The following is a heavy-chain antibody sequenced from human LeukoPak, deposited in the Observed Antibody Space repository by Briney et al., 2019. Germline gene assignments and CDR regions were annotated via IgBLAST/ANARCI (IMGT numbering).Heavy chain of an antibody. Sequence: ASVKVSCKASGGTFSSYAISWVRQAPGQGLEWMGRIIPILGIANYAQKFQGRVTITADKSTSTAYMELSSLRSEDTAVYYCARGYTGEAEQLDIWGQGTMVTVSS. V-gene: IGHV1-69*04. CDR3: ARGYTGEAEQLDI. D-gene: IGHD6-13*01. CDR1: GGTFSSYA. J-gene: IGHJ3*02. CDR2: IIPILGIA.